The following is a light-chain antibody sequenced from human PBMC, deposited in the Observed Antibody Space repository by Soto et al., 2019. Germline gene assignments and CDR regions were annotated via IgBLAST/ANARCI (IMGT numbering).Light chain of an antibody. CDR3: SSYTSSSTSNYV. CDR2: EVS. V-gene: IGLV2-14*01. Sequence: QSVLTQPASVSGSPGPSITISCTGTSSDVGGYNYVSWYQQHPGKAPKLMIYEVSNRPSGVSNRFSGSKSGNTASLTISGLQAEDEADYYCSSYTSSSTSNYVFGTGTKVTVL. CDR1: SSDVGGYNY. J-gene: IGLJ1*01.